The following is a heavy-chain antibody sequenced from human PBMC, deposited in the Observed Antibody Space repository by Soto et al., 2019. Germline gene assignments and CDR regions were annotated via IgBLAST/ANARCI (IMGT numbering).Heavy chain of an antibody. Sequence: SETLSLTCTVSGGSISSGGYYWSWIRQHPGKGLEWIGYIYYSGSTYHNPSLKSRVTISVDTSKNQFSLKLSSVTAADTAVYYCARIHDYGDYGSYFDYWGQGTLVTVSS. CDR1: GGSISSGGYY. J-gene: IGHJ4*02. V-gene: IGHV4-31*03. CDR2: IYYSGST. D-gene: IGHD4-17*01. CDR3: ARIHDYGDYGSYFDY.